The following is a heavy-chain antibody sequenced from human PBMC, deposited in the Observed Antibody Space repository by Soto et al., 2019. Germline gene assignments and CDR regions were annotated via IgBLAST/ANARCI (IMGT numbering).Heavy chain of an antibody. Sequence: PSETLSLTCSVSGGSVSSGGHYWSWIRQPPGKGLEWIGYVYNSGTTDYNPSLKSRVTISVDTSKNQFSLRLSSVTAADRAVYYCASGSSASAYIDYWGQGTLVTVSS. V-gene: IGHV4-61*08. D-gene: IGHD6-13*01. CDR1: GGSVSSGGHY. J-gene: IGHJ4*02. CDR2: VYNSGTT. CDR3: ASGSSASAYIDY.